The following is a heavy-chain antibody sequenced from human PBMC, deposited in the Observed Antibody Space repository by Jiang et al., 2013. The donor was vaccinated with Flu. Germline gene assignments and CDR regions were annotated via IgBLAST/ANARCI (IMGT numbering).Heavy chain of an antibody. CDR2: INWNSNNV. V-gene: IGHV3-9*01. CDR1: GFTFGDYA. D-gene: IGHD3-10*01. J-gene: IGHJ6*02. CDR3: AKDMARGLNTMFYGMDV. Sequence: SLRLSCAASGFTFGDYAMHWVRQAPGKGLEWVSGINWNSNNVGYADSVKGRFTISRDSAKNALYLQMNSLRAEDTALYYCAKDMARGLNTMFYGMDVWGQGTTVIVSS.